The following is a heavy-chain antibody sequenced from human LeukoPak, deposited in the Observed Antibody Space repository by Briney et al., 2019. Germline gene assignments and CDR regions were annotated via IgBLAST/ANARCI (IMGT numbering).Heavy chain of an antibody. J-gene: IGHJ4*02. CDR3: AMSGVVTFDY. D-gene: IGHD3-3*01. CDR1: GFTLSNYG. V-gene: IGHV3-30*03. CDR2: ISSDGTNK. Sequence: GGSLRLSCVVSGFTLSNYGMHWVRQAPGKGLEWVTVISSDGTNKYYADSVEGRFTITRDIFENTVYLQMNSLRADDTAVYYCAMSGVVTFDYWGQGTLVTVSS.